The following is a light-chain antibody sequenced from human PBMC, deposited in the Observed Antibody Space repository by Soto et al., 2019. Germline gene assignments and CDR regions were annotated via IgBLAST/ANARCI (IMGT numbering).Light chain of an antibody. CDR3: SSYTSSGTLV. CDR2: DVT. CDR1: SSDVGAYNY. Sequence: QSALTQPASVSGSPGQSITISCTGTSSDVGAYNYVSWYQQQTGKAPKVMIYDVTYRPSGVSSRFSGSKSGNTASLTISGVQGEDEADYYCSSYTSSGTLVFGTGTKLTVL. J-gene: IGLJ1*01. V-gene: IGLV2-14*01.